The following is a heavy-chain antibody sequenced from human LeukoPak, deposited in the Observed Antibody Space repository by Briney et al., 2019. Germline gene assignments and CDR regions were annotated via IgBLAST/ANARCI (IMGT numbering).Heavy chain of an antibody. Sequence: GGSLRLSCAASGFTFSSYWMTWVRQAPGKGLEWVANIKKDGGEKVYVDSVKGRFTISRDNAKKSLFLQMNSLRAEDTAVYYCARAQYDYVWGSYRQYYFDYWGQGTLVTVSS. CDR2: IKKDGGEK. J-gene: IGHJ4*02. CDR1: GFTFSSYW. CDR3: ARAQYDYVWGSYRQYYFDY. V-gene: IGHV3-7*03. D-gene: IGHD3-16*02.